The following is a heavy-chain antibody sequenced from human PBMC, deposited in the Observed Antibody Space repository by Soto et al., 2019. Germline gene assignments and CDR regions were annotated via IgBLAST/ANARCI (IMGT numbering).Heavy chain of an antibody. Sequence: GGSLRLSCAASGFTFISYAMSWVRQAPGKGLEWVSAISGSGGSTYYADSVKGRFTISRDNSKNTLYLQMNSLRAEDTAVYYCAKDQTFSVAGTYDYWGQGTLVTVSS. D-gene: IGHD6-19*01. V-gene: IGHV3-23*01. CDR2: ISGSGGST. CDR1: GFTFISYA. CDR3: AKDQTFSVAGTYDY. J-gene: IGHJ4*02.